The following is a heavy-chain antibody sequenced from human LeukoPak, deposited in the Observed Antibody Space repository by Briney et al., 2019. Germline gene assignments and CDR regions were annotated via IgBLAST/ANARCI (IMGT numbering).Heavy chain of an antibody. CDR1: GFTFSSYE. J-gene: IGHJ4*02. V-gene: IGHV3-48*03. Sequence: QSGGSLRLSCAASGFTFSSYEMNWVRQAPGKGLEWVSYISSSGSTIYYADSVKGRFTISRDNAKNSLYLQMNSLRAEDTAVYYCASVQVYYDSSGSPFRDYWGQGTLVTVSS. CDR3: ASVQVYYDSSGSPFRDY. CDR2: ISSSGSTI. D-gene: IGHD3-22*01.